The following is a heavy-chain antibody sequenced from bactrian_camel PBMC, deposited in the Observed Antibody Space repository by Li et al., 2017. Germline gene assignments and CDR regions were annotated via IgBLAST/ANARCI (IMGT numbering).Heavy chain of an antibody. Sequence: HVQLVESGGGSVEAGGSLRLSCTASGLTSGTYCVGWFRQVPGQVREGVAIIDNGGKLKYAESVKGRFTISLGNAKNIVYLQMNSLKSEDTAMYYCATLRRGRPCYEPLLSTYADNIYGQGTQVTVS. CDR1: GLTSGTYC. V-gene: IGHV3S1*01. J-gene: IGHJ4*01. D-gene: IGHD7*01. CDR2: IDNGGKL.